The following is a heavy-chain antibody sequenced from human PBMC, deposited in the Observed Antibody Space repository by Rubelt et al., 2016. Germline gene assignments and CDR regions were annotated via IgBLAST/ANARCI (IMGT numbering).Heavy chain of an antibody. CDR1: GGSISDYY. D-gene: IGHD6-13*01. Sequence: QVQLQESGPGLVKPSETLSLTCTVSGGSISDYYCNWIRQPPGTGLEWIGYIYSTGSANYNPSLKRRVTTSVDTSKNQFSLKLTSVTATATAVYYFARHESAGSSGPFDDWGQGTQVTVSS. J-gene: IGHJ4*02. V-gene: IGHV4-59*08. CDR2: IYSTGSA. CDR3: ARHESAGSSGPFDD.